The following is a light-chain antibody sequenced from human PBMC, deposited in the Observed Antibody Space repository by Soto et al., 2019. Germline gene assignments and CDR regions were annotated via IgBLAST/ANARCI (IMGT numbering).Light chain of an antibody. J-gene: IGLJ1*01. V-gene: IGLV2-14*01. CDR1: SSDIGGYDY. CDR2: EVS. CDR3: TSHTSSSTNYV. Sequence: QSALTQPASVSGSPGQSITISCTGTSSDIGGYDYGSWYQQHPGKAPKLMIYEVSNRPSGVSNRFSGSKSGNTASLTISGLQAEDEAEYYCTSHTSSSTNYVFGTGTKVTVL.